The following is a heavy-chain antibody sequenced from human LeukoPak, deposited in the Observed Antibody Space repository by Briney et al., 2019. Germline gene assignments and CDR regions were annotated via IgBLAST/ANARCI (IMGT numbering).Heavy chain of an antibody. D-gene: IGHD2-15*01. V-gene: IGHV1-69*06. Sequence: SVKVSCKDSGGTFSSYSINWVRQAPRQGLEWMGGIIPLFNTPNYAQKFQGRVSITADKSTNTTYMELSSLTSEDTAVYYCTRAGIPGYCSTATCSNWFDPWGQGTLVTVSS. CDR2: IIPLFNTP. CDR3: TRAGIPGYCSTATCSNWFDP. CDR1: GGTFSSYS. J-gene: IGHJ5*02.